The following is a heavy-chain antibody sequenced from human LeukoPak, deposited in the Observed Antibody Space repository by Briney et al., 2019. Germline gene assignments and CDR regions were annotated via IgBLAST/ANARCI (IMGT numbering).Heavy chain of an antibody. CDR2: IYPGDSDT. D-gene: IGHD3-22*01. CDR1: GYTFTNYW. J-gene: IGHJ4*02. Sequence: GESLKISCKGSGYTFTNYWIGWVRQMPGKGLEWMGIIYPGDSDTTYSPSFQGQVTISADKPISTAYLQWSSLKASDIAMYYCARRGHYDSSGFDYWGQGTPVTVSS. CDR3: ARRGHYDSSGFDY. V-gene: IGHV5-51*04.